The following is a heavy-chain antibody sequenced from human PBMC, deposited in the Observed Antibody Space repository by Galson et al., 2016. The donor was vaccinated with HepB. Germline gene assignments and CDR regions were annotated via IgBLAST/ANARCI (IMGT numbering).Heavy chain of an antibody. CDR1: GLTFSKYA. CDR3: STWGFTLGIDH. CDR2: ISDYGTNI. Sequence: LRLSCAMSGLTFSKYAMQWVRQAPGKGLEWVAVISDYGTNINYADSVKGRFTISRDNSDETLFLQMHSLKTEDTATYYCSTWGFTLGIDHWGRGIQVTVSS. J-gene: IGHJ4*02. V-gene: IGHV3-30-3*02. D-gene: IGHD3-16*01.